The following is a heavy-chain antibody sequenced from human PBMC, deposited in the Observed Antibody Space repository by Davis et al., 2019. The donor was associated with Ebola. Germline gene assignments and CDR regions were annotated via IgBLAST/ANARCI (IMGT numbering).Heavy chain of an antibody. J-gene: IGHJ4*02. V-gene: IGHV3-30*18. CDR3: AKAGIVGATSGRTKGVDY. D-gene: IGHD1-26*01. CDR1: GFTFSSYG. CDR2: ISYDGSNK. Sequence: GGSLRLSCAASGFTFSSYGMHWVRQAPGKGLEWVAVISYDGSNKYYADSVKGRFTISRDNSKNTLYLQMNSLRAEDTAVYYCAKAGIVGATSGRTKGVDYWGQGTLVTVSS.